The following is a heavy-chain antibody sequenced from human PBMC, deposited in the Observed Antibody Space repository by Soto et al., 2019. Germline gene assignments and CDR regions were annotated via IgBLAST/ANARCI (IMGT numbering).Heavy chain of an antibody. CDR1: GFSLSTNGVG. V-gene: IGHV2-5*02. D-gene: IGHD3-22*01. J-gene: IGHJ4*02. CDR3: AHRLCDSSCYWDVGYFDS. Sequence: QITLKESGPTLVKPTQTLTVTCTFSGFSLSTNGVGVGWIRQPPGKALEWLALIYWDNDKRYSPSLKSRLTITKDTSKNQVVLTMTNMEPVDTATYYCAHRLCDSSCYWDVGYFDSWGQGTLVTVSS. CDR2: IYWDNDK.